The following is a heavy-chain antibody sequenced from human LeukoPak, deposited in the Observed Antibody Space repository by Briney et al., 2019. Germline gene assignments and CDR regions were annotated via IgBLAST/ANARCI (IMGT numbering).Heavy chain of an antibody. V-gene: IGHV3-9*01. CDR1: GFALQKYA. CDR2: KGWDKGHI. J-gene: IGHJ4*02. CDR3: ARGPGGALHERYFDP. D-gene: IGHD1-1*01. Sequence: GRSLRLSCAASGFALQKYAMHWVRQAPGGGLEWVSSKGWDKGHIAYADSVKGRFPISRDNAKNTLSLQMNRVRPENAGLYHCARGPGGALHERYFDPGGGRALVIVSS.